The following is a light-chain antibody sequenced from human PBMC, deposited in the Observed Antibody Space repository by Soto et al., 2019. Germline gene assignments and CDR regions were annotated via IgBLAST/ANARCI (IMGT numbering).Light chain of an antibody. CDR3: QQSYSSSPIP. Sequence: DIQLNQSPSSLSAYVGDRVTMTCRASETISTFLNWYQHKPGKAPRLLISAASRLQSGVPPRFSGSGSGTEFTLTINSLRPEDFASYYCQQSYSSSPIPFGPGTRLEI. CDR2: AAS. V-gene: IGKV1-39*01. J-gene: IGKJ5*01. CDR1: ETISTF.